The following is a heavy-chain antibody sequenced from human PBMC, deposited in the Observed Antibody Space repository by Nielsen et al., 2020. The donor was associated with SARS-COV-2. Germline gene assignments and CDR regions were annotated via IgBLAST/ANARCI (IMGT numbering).Heavy chain of an antibody. CDR2: ISWNSGSI. D-gene: IGHD3-10*01. J-gene: IGHJ5*02. Sequence: GGSLRLSCAASGFTFDDYAMHWVRHAPGKGLEWVSGISWNSGSIGYADSVKGRFTISRDNAKNSLYLQMNSLRAEDTAVYYCAVSGWFDPWGQGTLVTVSS. V-gene: IGHV3-9*01. CDR1: GFTFDDYA. CDR3: AVSGWFDP.